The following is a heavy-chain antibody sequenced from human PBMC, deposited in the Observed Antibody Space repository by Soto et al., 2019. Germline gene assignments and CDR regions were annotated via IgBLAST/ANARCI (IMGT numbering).Heavy chain of an antibody. D-gene: IGHD2-15*01. Sequence: ASVKVSCKASGYTFTSYDINWVRQATGQGLEWMGWMNPNSGNTGYAQKFQGGVTMTRNTSISTAYMELSSLRSEDTAVYYCARVGYCSGGSCYSFRDYNWFDPWGQGTLVTVSS. CDR2: MNPNSGNT. CDR3: ARVGYCSGGSCYSFRDYNWFDP. V-gene: IGHV1-8*01. J-gene: IGHJ5*02. CDR1: GYTFTSYD.